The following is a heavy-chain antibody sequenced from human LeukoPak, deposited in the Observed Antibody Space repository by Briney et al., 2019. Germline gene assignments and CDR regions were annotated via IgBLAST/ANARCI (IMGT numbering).Heavy chain of an antibody. CDR1: GASISDYY. V-gene: IGHV4-4*07. CDR3: ARDNCGGDCFHDY. Sequence: PSETLSLTCTVSGASISDYYWSWIRQSAGKGLEWIGHLYTRGSTNYNPSLKRRVTISVDKSKNKFSLRLNSLTAADTAIYYCARDNCGGDCFHDYWGQGTLVTVSS. CDR2: LYTRGST. J-gene: IGHJ4*02. D-gene: IGHD2-21*02.